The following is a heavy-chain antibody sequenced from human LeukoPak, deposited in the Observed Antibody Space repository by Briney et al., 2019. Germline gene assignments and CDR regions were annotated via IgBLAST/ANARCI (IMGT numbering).Heavy chain of an antibody. CDR2: LNSDGSST. J-gene: IGHJ6*02. D-gene: IGHD3-16*01. CDR1: GFTFSSHW. V-gene: IGHV3-74*01. CDR3: ARPASGSYGYYYGMDV. Sequence: GGSLRLSCAASGFTFSSHWMHWVRQAPGKGLVWVSRLNSDGSSTSHADSVKGRFTISRDNAKNTLYLQMNSLRAEDTAVYYCARPASGSYGYYYGMDVWGQGTTVTVSS.